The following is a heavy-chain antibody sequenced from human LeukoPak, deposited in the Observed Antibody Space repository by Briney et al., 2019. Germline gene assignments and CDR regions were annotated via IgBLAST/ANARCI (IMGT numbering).Heavy chain of an antibody. CDR2: ILPIFGVT. CDR3: AIILVAATLDY. Sequence: SVKVSCKASGATLNTHEINWVRQAPGRGLEGMGRILPIFGVTHYAQKFQGRLTIMADKATNTAYMDLSSLTSEDTAVYYCAIILVAATLDYWGQGTLVTVSS. V-gene: IGHV1-69*04. J-gene: IGHJ4*02. D-gene: IGHD2-15*01. CDR1: GATLNTHE.